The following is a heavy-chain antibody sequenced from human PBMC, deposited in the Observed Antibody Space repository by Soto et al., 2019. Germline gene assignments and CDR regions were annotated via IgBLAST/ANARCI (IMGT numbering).Heavy chain of an antibody. J-gene: IGHJ4*02. Sequence: EVKLVESRGGLVQPGGSLRLSCAASGFTFSSYWMHWVRQAPGKGLVWVSRINSDGSSTSYADSVKGRFTISRDNAKNTLYLQMNSLRAEDTAVYYCAVAVAGPTAIGYWGQGTLVTVSS. D-gene: IGHD6-19*01. V-gene: IGHV3-74*01. CDR3: AVAVAGPTAIGY. CDR2: INSDGSST. CDR1: GFTFSSYW.